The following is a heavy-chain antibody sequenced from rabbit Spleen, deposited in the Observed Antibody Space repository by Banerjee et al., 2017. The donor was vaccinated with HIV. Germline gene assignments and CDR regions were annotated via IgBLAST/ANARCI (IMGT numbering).Heavy chain of an antibody. CDR3: ARDLVAVIGWNFNL. J-gene: IGHJ4*01. D-gene: IGHD1-1*01. CDR2: IAGSSSGFT. V-gene: IGHV1S40*01. CDR1: GVSFSSSDY. Sequence: QSLEESGGDLVKPGASLTLTCKASGVSFSSSDYMCWVRQAPGKGLEWISCIAGSSSGFTYSATWAKGRFIMSRTSSTTVTLQMTSLTAADTATYFCARDLVAVIGWNFNLWGPGTLVTVS.